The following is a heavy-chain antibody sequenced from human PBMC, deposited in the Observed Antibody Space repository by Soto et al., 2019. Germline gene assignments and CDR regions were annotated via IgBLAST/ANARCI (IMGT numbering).Heavy chain of an antibody. V-gene: IGHV1-69*06. D-gene: IGHD6-13*01. CDR1: GGTFSSYA. J-gene: IGHJ6*02. CDR3: ARDESTLYSSSPLGMDV. Sequence: ASVKVSCKASGGTFSSYAISWVRQAPGQGLEWMGGIIPIFGTANYAQKFQGRVTITADKSTSTAYMELSSLRSEDTAVYYCARDESTLYSSSPLGMDVWGQGTTVTVSS. CDR2: IIPIFGTA.